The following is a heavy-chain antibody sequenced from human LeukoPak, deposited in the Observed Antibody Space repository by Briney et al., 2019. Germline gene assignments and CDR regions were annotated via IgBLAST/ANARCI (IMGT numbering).Heavy chain of an antibody. Sequence: GGSLRHSYGVSGFTFSNYGMHWVRQAPGKGLEWVAFIRYDGSKKYYADSVKGRFTISRDNSKNTLYLQMNSLRAEDTAVYYCARGRWLQLPFDYWGQGTLVTVSS. CDR2: IRYDGSKK. CDR1: GFTFSNYG. CDR3: ARGRWLQLPFDY. V-gene: IGHV3-30*02. D-gene: IGHD5-24*01. J-gene: IGHJ4*02.